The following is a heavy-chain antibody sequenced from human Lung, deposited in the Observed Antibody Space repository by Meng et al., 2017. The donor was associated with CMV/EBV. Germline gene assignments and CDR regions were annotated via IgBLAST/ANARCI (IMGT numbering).Heavy chain of an antibody. CDR2: ISSSGTYI. CDR3: ARDLYSGSYIGTGYYYGMNV. D-gene: IGHD1-26*01. CDR1: GFIFNNHA. J-gene: IGHJ6*02. V-gene: IGHV3-21*01. Sequence: GESLKISCAASGFIFNNHAMNWVRQAPGKGLEWVSSISSSGTYIHYADSVKGRFTISRDNAKNSVYLQMNSLRAEDTAVYYCARDLYSGSYIGTGYYYGMNVWGQGTTVTVSS.